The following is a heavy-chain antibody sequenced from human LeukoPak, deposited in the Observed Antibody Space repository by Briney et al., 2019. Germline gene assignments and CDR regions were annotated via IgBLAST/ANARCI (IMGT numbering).Heavy chain of an antibody. Sequence: PSEALSLTCAVYGGSFSGYYWSWIRQPPGKGLEWIGEINHSGSINYNPSLKSRVTISVDTSKNQFSLKLSSVTAADTAVYYCARGDYDILSGVDYWGQGTLVTVSS. D-gene: IGHD3-9*01. CDR3: ARGDYDILSGVDY. CDR1: GGSFSGYY. J-gene: IGHJ4*02. CDR2: INHSGSI. V-gene: IGHV4-34*01.